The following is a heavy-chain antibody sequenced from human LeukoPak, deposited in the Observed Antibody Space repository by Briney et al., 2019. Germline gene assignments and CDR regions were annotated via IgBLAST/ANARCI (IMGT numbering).Heavy chain of an antibody. CDR3: AREGIVLVRAFDI. CDR1: GGAFSGYS. Sequence: PSETLSLTCAVYGGAFSGYSWNWGRQPPVKGREGIGEINHSGGANYNPSLKSRVTISVDTSKNQFSLKLSSVTTADTAVYYCAREGIVLVRAFDIWGQGTMVTVSS. D-gene: IGHD2-8*02. J-gene: IGHJ3*02. CDR2: INHSGGA. V-gene: IGHV4-34*01.